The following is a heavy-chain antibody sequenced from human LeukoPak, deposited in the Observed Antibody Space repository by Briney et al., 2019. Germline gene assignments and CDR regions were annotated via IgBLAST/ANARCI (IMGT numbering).Heavy chain of an antibody. CDR2: IKQDGSEK. D-gene: IGHD3-10*01. CDR1: GFTFSSYW. J-gene: IGHJ4*02. CDR3: ARYLIWFGELGAY. V-gene: IGHV3-7*01. Sequence: PGGSLRLSCAASGFTFSSYWMSWVRQAPGKGLEGVANIKQDGSEKCYMDSVKGRFTISRDNAKHSLYLPMNSLRDEDTAVYYCARYLIWFGELGAYWGQGTLVTVSS.